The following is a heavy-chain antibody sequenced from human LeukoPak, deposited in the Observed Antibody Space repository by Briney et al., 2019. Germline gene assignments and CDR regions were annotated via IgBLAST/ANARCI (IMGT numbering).Heavy chain of an antibody. CDR1: GYTFTGYY. Sequence: ASVKVSCKASGYTFTGYYMHWVRQAPGQVLEWLGWINPNSGGTNYAQKFQGRVTMTRDTSISTAYMELSRLRSDDTAVYYCAREGGGYSYGPSDYWGQGTLVTVSS. CDR2: INPNSGGT. D-gene: IGHD5-18*01. CDR3: AREGGGYSYGPSDY. V-gene: IGHV1-2*02. J-gene: IGHJ4*02.